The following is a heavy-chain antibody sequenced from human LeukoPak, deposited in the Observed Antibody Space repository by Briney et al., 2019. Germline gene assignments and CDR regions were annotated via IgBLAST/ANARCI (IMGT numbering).Heavy chain of an antibody. CDR2: INSEGSTI. CDR1: GITFSTYW. CDR3: ARISSDSISYYDH. D-gene: IGHD3-22*01. J-gene: IGHJ4*02. V-gene: IGHV3-74*01. Sequence: PGGSLRLSCAGSGITFSTYWMHWVPQAPGKGLVWVSRINSEGSTISYADSVKGRFTISRDNAKNTLFLQMNSLRAEDTAVYYCARISSDSISYYDHWGQGTLVTVSS.